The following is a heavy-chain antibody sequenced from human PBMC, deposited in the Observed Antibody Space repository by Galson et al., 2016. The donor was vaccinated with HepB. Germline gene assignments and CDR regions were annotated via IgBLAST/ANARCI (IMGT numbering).Heavy chain of an antibody. J-gene: IGHJ4*02. CDR2: IHPAGTRT. D-gene: IGHD4-17*01. V-gene: IGHV3-74*01. CDR3: ASDACGLRDC. CDR1: GFTLSHYW. Sequence: SLRLSCAASGFTLSHYWVHWVRQVPGKGLVWVSRIHPAGTRTDYADSVRGRFTISRDNARNTVYLQMNSLRGEDTASYYCASDACGLRDCWGQGTRVFVSS.